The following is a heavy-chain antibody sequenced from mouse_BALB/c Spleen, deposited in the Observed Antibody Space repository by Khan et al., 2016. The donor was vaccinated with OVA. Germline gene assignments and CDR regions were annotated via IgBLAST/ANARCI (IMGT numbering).Heavy chain of an antibody. CDR1: GDSITSGY. Sequence: EVQLQESGPSLVKPSQTLSLTCSVTGDSITSGYWNWIRKFPGNKLEYMGYIIYTGYTYYNPSLKSRISITRHTSKDQYYLQLSSVTDEDTATYYCARSTYRYAFVYWGQGTLVTVSA. V-gene: IGHV3-8*02. CDR3: ARSTYRYAFVY. D-gene: IGHD2-12*01. CDR2: IIYTGYT. J-gene: IGHJ3*01.